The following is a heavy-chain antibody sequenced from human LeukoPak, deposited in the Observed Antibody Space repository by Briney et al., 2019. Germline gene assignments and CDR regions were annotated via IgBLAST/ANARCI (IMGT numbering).Heavy chain of an antibody. V-gene: IGHV1-8*01. J-gene: IGHJ4*02. CDR1: GYTFTSYD. Sequence: ASVKVSCKASGYTFTSYDINWVRQATGQGLEWMGWMNPNSGNTGYAQKFQGRVTMTRNTSISTAYMELSSLRSEDTAVYYCARSPAEHCGYDIDYWGQGTLVTVSS. CDR3: ARSPAEHCGYDIDY. D-gene: IGHD5-12*01. CDR2: MNPNSGNT.